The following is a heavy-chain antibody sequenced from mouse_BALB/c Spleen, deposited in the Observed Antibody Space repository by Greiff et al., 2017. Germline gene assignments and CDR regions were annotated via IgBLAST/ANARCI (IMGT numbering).Heavy chain of an antibody. CDR1: GFNIKDTY. CDR3: VSSYAMDY. D-gene: IGHD1-1*01. J-gene: IGHJ4*01. Sequence: EVQLQQSGAELVKPGASVKLSCTASGFNIKDTYMHWVKQRPEQGLEWIGRIDPANGNTKYDPKFQGKATITADTSSNTAYLQLSSLTSEDTAVYYCVSSYAMDYWGQGTSVTVSS. V-gene: IGHV14-3*02. CDR2: IDPANGNT.